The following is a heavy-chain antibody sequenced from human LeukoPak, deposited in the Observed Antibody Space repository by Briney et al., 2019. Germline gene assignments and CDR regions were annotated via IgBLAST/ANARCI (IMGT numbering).Heavy chain of an antibody. J-gene: IGHJ4*02. D-gene: IGHD5-24*01. CDR1: GGSISSYY. CDR3: ARVRSRDGYLYFDY. Sequence: SETLSLTCTVSGGSISSYYWSWIRQPPGKGLEWIGYIYYSGSTNYNPSLKSRVTISVDTSKNQLSLKLSSVTAADTAVYYCARVRSRDGYLYFDYWGQGTLVTVSS. V-gene: IGHV4-59*01. CDR2: IYYSGST.